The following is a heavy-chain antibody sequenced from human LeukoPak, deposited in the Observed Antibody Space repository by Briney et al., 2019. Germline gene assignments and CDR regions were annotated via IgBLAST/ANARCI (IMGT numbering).Heavy chain of an antibody. CDR1: GYTFPSYY. Sequence: GASVKVSCKASGYTFPSYYMHWVRQAPGQGLEWMGVINPSGGNTNSAQKFQGRVTMTRDTSTRTVYMELSSLRSDDTAVYYCARDPQWFTIGGGLDYWGQGTLVTVSS. J-gene: IGHJ4*02. CDR2: INPSGGNT. V-gene: IGHV1-46*01. D-gene: IGHD3-22*01. CDR3: ARDPQWFTIGGGLDY.